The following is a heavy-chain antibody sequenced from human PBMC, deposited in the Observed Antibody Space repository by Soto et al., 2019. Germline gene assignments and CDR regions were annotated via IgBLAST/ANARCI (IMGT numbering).Heavy chain of an antibody. CDR3: ARDQYDLPIYDMDV. CDR2: IWYDGSNK. D-gene: IGHD3-3*01. V-gene: IGHV3-33*01. CDR1: GFTFSSYG. Sequence: PGGSLRLSCAASGFTFSSYGMHWVRQAPGKGLEWVAVIWYDGSNKYYADSVKGRFTISRDNSKNTLYLQMNSLRAEDTAVYYCARDQYDLPIYDMDVWGQGTTVTSP. J-gene: IGHJ6*02.